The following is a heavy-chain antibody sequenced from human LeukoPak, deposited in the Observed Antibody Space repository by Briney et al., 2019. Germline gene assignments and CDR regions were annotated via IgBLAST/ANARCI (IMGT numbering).Heavy chain of an antibody. J-gene: IGHJ4*02. CDR1: GFTVSSNY. Sequence: GGSLRLSCAASGFTVSSNYMNWVRQAPGKGLEWVSIIYSGGSTYYADSVKGRYTISRDNSKNTLYLQMNSLRAEDTAVYYCARDLGSGWNFDYWGQGTLVTVSS. D-gene: IGHD6-19*01. CDR3: ARDLGSGWNFDY. CDR2: IYSGGST. V-gene: IGHV3-53*01.